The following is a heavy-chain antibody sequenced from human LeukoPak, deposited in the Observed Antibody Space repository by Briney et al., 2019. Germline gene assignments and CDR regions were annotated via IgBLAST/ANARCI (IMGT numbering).Heavy chain of an antibody. J-gene: IGHJ6*02. CDR3: ATWAFYHNLDV. CDR2: IKADGSGT. V-gene: IGHV3-43*02. D-gene: IGHD2/OR15-2a*01. CDR1: GFTIGPYA. Sequence: GGSLRLSCAASGFTIGPYAMYWVRQGPGRGLEWVSVIKADGSGTFYADSVRGQFPTSRDNSKNSLYLQMNSLTSEDTALYYCATWAFYHNLDVWGQGTTVSVSS.